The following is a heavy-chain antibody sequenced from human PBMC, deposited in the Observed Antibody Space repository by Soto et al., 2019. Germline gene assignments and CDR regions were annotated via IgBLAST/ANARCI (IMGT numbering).Heavy chain of an antibody. J-gene: IGHJ5*02. CDR1: GGSLSSGGYY. Sequence: SETLSLTCTVSGGSLSSGGYYWSWIRQHPGKGLEWIGYIYYSGSTYYNPSLKSRVTISVDTSKNQSSMKLSSVTAADTAVYYCATWLRNPKWFDPWGQGTLVTVSS. CDR2: IYYSGST. CDR3: ATWLRNPKWFDP. V-gene: IGHV4-31*03. D-gene: IGHD5-12*01.